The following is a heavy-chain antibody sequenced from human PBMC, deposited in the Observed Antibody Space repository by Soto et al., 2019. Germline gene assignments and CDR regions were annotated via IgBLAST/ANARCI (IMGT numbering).Heavy chain of an antibody. Sequence: LTLTCTVPGGSISYYYWSWIRQSAGKGLEWIGRIYPSGSTNYNPSLKGRVTMSVDTSNNQFSLNLGSVTAADTAVYYCARDRTAAGPSNWFDPWGQGTLVTVSA. CDR1: GGSISYYY. V-gene: IGHV4-4*07. J-gene: IGHJ5*02. CDR2: IYPSGST. D-gene: IGHD6-13*01. CDR3: ARDRTAAGPSNWFDP.